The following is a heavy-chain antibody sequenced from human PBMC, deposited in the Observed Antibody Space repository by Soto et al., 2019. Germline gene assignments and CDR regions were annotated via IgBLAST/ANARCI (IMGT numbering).Heavy chain of an antibody. V-gene: IGHV3-9*01. Sequence: GVPLRLTCSDSGFAFDDYAMNWFRQAPGKGLEWVSGISWNSGSIGYADSVKGRFTISRDNAKNSLYLQMNSLRAEDTALYYCAKDISATVTITGAFDIWGQGTMVAVSS. CDR1: GFAFDDYA. J-gene: IGHJ3*02. CDR2: ISWNSGSI. CDR3: AKDISATVTITGAFDI. D-gene: IGHD4-17*01.